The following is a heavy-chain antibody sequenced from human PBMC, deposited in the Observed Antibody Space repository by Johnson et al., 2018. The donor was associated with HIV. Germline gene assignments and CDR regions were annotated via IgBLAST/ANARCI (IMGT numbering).Heavy chain of an antibody. CDR2: IWYDGSNK. J-gene: IGHJ3*02. Sequence: QVQLVESGGGVVQPGRSLRLSCAASGFTFSYYGMHWVRQAPGKGLEWVAVIWYDGSNKNYADSVKGRFTISRDNSKNTLYLQMNSLRAEDTAVYYCAKDGLWMAFDIWGQGTMVTVSS. CDR3: AKDGLWMAFDI. V-gene: IGHV3-33*06. D-gene: IGHD3-3*01. CDR1: GFTFSYYG.